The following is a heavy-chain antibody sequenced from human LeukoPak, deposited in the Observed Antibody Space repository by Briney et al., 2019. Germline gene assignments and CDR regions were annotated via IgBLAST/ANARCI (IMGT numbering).Heavy chain of an antibody. J-gene: IGHJ6*02. D-gene: IGHD3-22*01. Sequence: ASVKVSRKASGYTFTSYAMHWVRQAPGQRLEWMGWINAGNGNTKYSQKFQGRVTITRDTSASTAYMELSSLRSEDTAVYYCARVGYYDSSGYWPHYYYGMDVWGQGTTVTVSS. CDR3: ARVGYYDSSGYWPHYYYGMDV. V-gene: IGHV1-3*01. CDR1: GYTFTSYA. CDR2: INAGNGNT.